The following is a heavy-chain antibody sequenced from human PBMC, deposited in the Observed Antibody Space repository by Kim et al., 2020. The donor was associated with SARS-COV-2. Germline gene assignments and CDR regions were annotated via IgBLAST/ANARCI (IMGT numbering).Heavy chain of an antibody. V-gene: IGHV3-11*04. Sequence: DSVKGRFTISRDNAKISLYLQMNSLRAEDTAVYYCARDPRQWLVRGWFDPWGQGTLVTVSS. D-gene: IGHD6-19*01. CDR3: ARDPRQWLVRGWFDP. J-gene: IGHJ5*02.